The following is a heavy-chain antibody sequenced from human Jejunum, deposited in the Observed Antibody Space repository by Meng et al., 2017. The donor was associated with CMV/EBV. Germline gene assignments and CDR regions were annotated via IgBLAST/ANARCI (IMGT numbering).Heavy chain of an antibody. CDR1: TFSGYG. Sequence: TFSGYGMSWVRQAPGKGLEWVANIKQDGSEKYYVDSVKGRFTISRDNAKNSLYLQMNSLRAEDTAVYYCTRNLGAAFWSGYAFDFWGQGTLVTVSS. J-gene: IGHJ4*02. D-gene: IGHD3-3*01. CDR2: IKQDGSEK. V-gene: IGHV3-7*01. CDR3: TRNLGAAFWSGYAFDF.